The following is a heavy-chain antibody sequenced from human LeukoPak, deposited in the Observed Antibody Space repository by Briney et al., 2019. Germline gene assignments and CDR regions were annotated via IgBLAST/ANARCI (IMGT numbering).Heavy chain of an antibody. J-gene: IGHJ4*02. CDR2: ITPSGGT. CDR3: ARSDYGDYESDY. Sequence: ASVKVSCKASGYTFTSYAIHWVRQAPGQGLEWMGWITPSGGTNYPQKFQGRVAITWDTSITTAYMDLSRLTSDDTAVYYCARSDYGDYESDYWGQGTLVTVSS. D-gene: IGHD4-17*01. V-gene: IGHV1-2*02. CDR1: GYTFTSYA.